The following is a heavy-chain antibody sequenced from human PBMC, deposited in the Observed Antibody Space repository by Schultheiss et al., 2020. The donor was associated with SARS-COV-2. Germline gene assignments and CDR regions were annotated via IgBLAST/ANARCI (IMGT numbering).Heavy chain of an antibody. Sequence: ASVKVSCKASGYTFTGYYMHWVRQAPGQGLEWMGIINPSGGSTSYAQKFQGRVTMTRDTSISTAYMELSRLRSDDTAVYYCARASSIVVDHWGQGTLVTVSS. CDR3: ARASSIVVDH. J-gene: IGHJ4*02. CDR1: GYTFTGYY. V-gene: IGHV1-46*01. D-gene: IGHD2-15*01. CDR2: INPSGGST.